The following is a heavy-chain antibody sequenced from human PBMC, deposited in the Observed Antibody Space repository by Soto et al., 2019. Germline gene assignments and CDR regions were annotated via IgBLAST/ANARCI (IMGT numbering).Heavy chain of an antibody. V-gene: IGHV1-24*01. CDR3: AAVRLAPDGFAFGGLVAGDFNY. CDR1: GNSLTKLS. D-gene: IGHD3-16*01. CDR2: IDHQDGEL. Sequence: ASVKVSCKGSGNSLTKLSMFWVRQAPGKGLECIGGIDHQDGELVYSKEFQGRLTMTDDTSTDTTYMQLSSLSSEETDVYFCAAVRLAPDGFAFGGLVAGDFNYWGQGTTVTVYS. J-gene: IGHJ4*02.